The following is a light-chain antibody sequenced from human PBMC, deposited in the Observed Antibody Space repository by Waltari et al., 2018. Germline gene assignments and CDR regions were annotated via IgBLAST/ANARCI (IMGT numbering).Light chain of an antibody. V-gene: IGKV3-11*01. CDR3: QQRSNWPPMYT. CDR2: DAS. J-gene: IGKJ2*01. CDR1: PSASSH. Sequence: EIVLTQSPATLSLFPGERATLSCRASPSASSHLAWYQQKPGQAPRLLIYDASNRATGIPARFSGSGSGTDFTLTISSLEPEDFAVYYCQQRSNWPPMYTFGQGTKLEIK.